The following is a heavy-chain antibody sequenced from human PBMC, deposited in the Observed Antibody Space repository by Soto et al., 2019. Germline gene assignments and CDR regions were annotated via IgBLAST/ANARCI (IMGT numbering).Heavy chain of an antibody. Sequence: GGSLRLSCAASGFTFSSYWMHWVRQAPGKGLVWVSRVKGDGSDTTYADSVRGRFTISRDNTKNTLYLQMNSLRPEDTAVYYCARAQWLADAAFDIWGHGTMVTVSS. CDR3: ARAQWLADAAFDI. J-gene: IGHJ3*02. V-gene: IGHV3-74*01. D-gene: IGHD6-19*01. CDR1: GFTFSSYW. CDR2: VKGDGSDT.